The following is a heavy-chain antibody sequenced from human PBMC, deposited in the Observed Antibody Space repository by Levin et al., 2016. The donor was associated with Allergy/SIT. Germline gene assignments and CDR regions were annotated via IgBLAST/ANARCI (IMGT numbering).Heavy chain of an antibody. J-gene: IGHJ2*01. CDR2: TYYRSKWYN. D-gene: IGHD7-27*01. Sequence: SETLSLTCAISGDSVSSNSAAWNWIRQSPSRGLEWLGRTYYRSKWYNDYAVSVKSRITINPDTSKNQFSLQLNSVTPEDTAVYYCARDAPPAPGVIWYFDLWGRGTLVTVSS. CDR1: GDSVSSNSAA. CDR3: ARDAPPAPGVIWYFDL. V-gene: IGHV6-1*01.